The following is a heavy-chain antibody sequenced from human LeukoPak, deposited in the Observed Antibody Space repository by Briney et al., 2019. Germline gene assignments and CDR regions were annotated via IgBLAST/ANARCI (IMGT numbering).Heavy chain of an antibody. CDR2: ISYDGSNK. D-gene: IGHD3-10*01. J-gene: IGHJ6*02. CDR1: GFTFSSYG. V-gene: IGHV3-30*03. CDR3: ASSSGSYYTQPLEYYYGMDV. Sequence: HPGRSLRLSCAASGFTFSSYGLHWVRQAPGKGLEWVAVISYDGSNKHYADSVKGRFTISRDNAKNSLYLQMNSLRAEDTAVYYCASSSGSYYTQPLEYYYGMDVWGQGTTVTVSS.